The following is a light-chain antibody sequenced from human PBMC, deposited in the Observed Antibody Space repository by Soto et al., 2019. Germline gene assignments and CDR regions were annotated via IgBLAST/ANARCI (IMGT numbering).Light chain of an antibody. Sequence: DIQMTQSPPSLSASVGDRVTITCRASQGIRNFVAWYQQKPGKAPQLLIYAASTLQSGVPTRFSGSGSGTDFPLTINSLPPEDAATYSCQKYSSVPVFGPGTKVEIK. CDR2: AAS. J-gene: IGKJ3*01. CDR1: QGIRNF. CDR3: QKYSSVPV. V-gene: IGKV1-27*01.